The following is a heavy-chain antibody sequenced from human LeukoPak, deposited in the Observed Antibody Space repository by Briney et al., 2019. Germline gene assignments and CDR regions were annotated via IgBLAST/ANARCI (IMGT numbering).Heavy chain of an antibody. J-gene: IGHJ2*01. CDR1: GFTFSSYA. Sequence: GGSLRLSCAASGFTFSSYAMNWVRQAPGKGLEWASGITGSGGSTDYADSVNGRFTISRDNSKNTLYLQMNSLRAEDTAVYYCAKCVSGFWYFDLWGRGTLVTVSS. CDR3: AKCVSGFWYFDL. D-gene: IGHD5/OR15-5a*01. V-gene: IGHV3-23*01. CDR2: ITGSGGST.